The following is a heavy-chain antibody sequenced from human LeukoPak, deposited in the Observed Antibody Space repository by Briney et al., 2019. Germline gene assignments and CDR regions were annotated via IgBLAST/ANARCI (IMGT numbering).Heavy chain of an antibody. CDR3: AKAGYYYDSSGSKYYFDY. Sequence: ASVKVSCTASGYTFTGYYMHWVRQAPGQGLEWMGIINPSGGSTSYAQKFQGRVTMTRDTSTSTVYMELSSLRSEDTAVYYCAKAGYYYDSSGSKYYFDYRGQGTLVTVSS. CDR1: GYTFTGYY. J-gene: IGHJ4*02. D-gene: IGHD3-22*01. V-gene: IGHV1-46*01. CDR2: INPSGGST.